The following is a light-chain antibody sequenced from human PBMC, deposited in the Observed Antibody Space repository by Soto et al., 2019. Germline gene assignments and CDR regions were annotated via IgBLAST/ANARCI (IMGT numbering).Light chain of an antibody. Sequence: DIQMTQSPSTLSASVGDRVTITCRASQSISNSLAWYQQKPGKAPNLLIYKASSLESGVPSRFSGSGSGTEFTLTISSLQPDDFATYCCRQYVSYPVTFGGGTKVEMK. J-gene: IGKJ4*01. CDR3: RQYVSYPVT. V-gene: IGKV1-5*03. CDR1: QSISNS. CDR2: KAS.